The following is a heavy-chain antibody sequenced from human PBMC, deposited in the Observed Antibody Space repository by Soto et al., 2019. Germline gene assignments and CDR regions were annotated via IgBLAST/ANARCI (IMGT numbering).Heavy chain of an antibody. CDR1: GFSPNTVSMC. CDR3: ARLRVDTGGYHFDI. V-gene: IGHV2-70*12. Sequence: SGPTLVNPTQTLTLTCSFSGFSPNTVSMCVSWIRQTPGKALEWLALIDWEDEKFYSASLKTRLTISSDTSKNQVVLTMTNMNPADTGTYYFARLRVDTGGYHFDIWGLGTLVTVSS. J-gene: IGHJ4*02. CDR2: IDWEDEK. D-gene: IGHD2-8*02.